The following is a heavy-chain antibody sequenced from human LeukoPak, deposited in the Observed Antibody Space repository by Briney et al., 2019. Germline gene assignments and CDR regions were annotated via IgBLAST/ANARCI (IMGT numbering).Heavy chain of an antibody. J-gene: IGHJ4*02. CDR2: IYSGGNT. Sequence: GGSLRLSCAASGFTVSRNYMSWVRQAPGKGLEWVSVIYSGGNTYYADSVKGRLTISRHNSKNTLYLQMNSLRAEDTAVYYCARVTLAFFDYWGQGTLVTVSS. CDR1: GFTVSRNY. V-gene: IGHV3-53*04. CDR3: ARVTLAFFDY.